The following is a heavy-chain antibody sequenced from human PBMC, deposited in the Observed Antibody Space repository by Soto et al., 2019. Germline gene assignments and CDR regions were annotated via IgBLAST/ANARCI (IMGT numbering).Heavy chain of an antibody. CDR3: ACAGNCSSTSCLNWFDP. D-gene: IGHD2-2*01. V-gene: IGHV3-30-3*01. J-gene: IGHJ5*02. CDR1: GFTFSSYA. CDR2: ISYDGSNK. Sequence: QVQLVESGGGVVQPGRSLRLSCAASGFTFSSYAMHWVRQAPGKGLEWVAVISYDGSNKYYADSVKGRFTISRDNSKNTLYLQMNSLRAEDTAVYYCACAGNCSSTSCLNWFDPWGQGTLVTVSS.